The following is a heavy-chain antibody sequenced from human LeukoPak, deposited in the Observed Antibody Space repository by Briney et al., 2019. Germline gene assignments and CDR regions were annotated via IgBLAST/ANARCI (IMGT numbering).Heavy chain of an antibody. V-gene: IGHV3-73*01. CDR2: IREKANNYAT. CDR1: GLTFSDSA. CDR3: TAGSTSGIFGY. J-gene: IGHJ4*02. D-gene: IGHD2-2*01. Sequence: GGSLRLSCAASGLTFSDSAIHWVRQASGKGLEWAGRIREKANNYATAYAASVKGRFTISRDDSKNTAYLQMYSLKTEDTAMYYCTAGSTSGIFGYWGQGILVTVSS.